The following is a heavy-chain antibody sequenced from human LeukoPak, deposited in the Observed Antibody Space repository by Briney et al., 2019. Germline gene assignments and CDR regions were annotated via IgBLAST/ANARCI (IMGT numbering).Heavy chain of an antibody. J-gene: IGHJ3*02. CDR2: TDTSGNYI. CDR3: ARGRSITLLRGVAMSDGFDI. V-gene: IGHV3-21*01. Sequence: GGSLRLSCAASGFTFSNYGMNWVRQAPGKGLEWVSFTDTSGNYIYYGDSVKGRFAISRDNAKNLVFLQMNGLRAEDTAVYYCARGRSITLLRGVAMSDGFDIWGQGAMVAVSS. CDR1: GFTFSNYG. D-gene: IGHD3-10*01.